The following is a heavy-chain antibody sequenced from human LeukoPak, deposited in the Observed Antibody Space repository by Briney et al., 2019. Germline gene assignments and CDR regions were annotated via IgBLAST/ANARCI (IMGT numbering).Heavy chain of an antibody. V-gene: IGHV4-4*07. CDR2: IYTSGST. Sequence: SETLSLTCTVSGGSISSYYWSWIRQPAGKGLEWIGRIYTSGSTNYNPSLKSRVTMSVDTSKNQFSLKLSSVTAADTAVYYCARAPVTIFGVEDAFDIWGQGTMVTVSS. D-gene: IGHD3-3*01. CDR1: GGSISSYY. J-gene: IGHJ3*02. CDR3: ARAPVTIFGVEDAFDI.